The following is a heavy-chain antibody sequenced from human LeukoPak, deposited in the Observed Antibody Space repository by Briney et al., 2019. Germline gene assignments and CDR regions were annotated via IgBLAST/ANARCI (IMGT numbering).Heavy chain of an antibody. CDR3: ARDALRRWLQSPRTPPFDY. CDR1: GYTFTSYG. D-gene: IGHD5-24*01. J-gene: IGHJ4*02. V-gene: IGHV1-18*01. Sequence: ASVKVSCKASGYTFTSYGISWVRQAPGQGLEWMGWISAYNDNTNYAQKLQGRVTMTTDTSTSTAHMELRSLRSDDTAVYYCARDALRRWLQSPRTPPFDYWGQGTLVTVSS. CDR2: ISAYNDNT.